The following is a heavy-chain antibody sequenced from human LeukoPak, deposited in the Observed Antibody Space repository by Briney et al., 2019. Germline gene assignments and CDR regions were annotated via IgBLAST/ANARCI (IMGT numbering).Heavy chain of an antibody. D-gene: IGHD2-15*01. CDR1: GGSISSSSYY. CDR2: IYYSGST. Sequence: SETLSLTCTVSGGSISSSSYYWGWIRQPPGKGLEWIGSIYYSGSTYYNPSLKSRVTISVDTSKNHFSLKLSSVTAADTAVYYCARVRGCSGGRCYSSSWFDPWGQGTLVTVSS. CDR3: ARVRGCSGGRCYSSSWFDP. V-gene: IGHV4-39*02. J-gene: IGHJ5*02.